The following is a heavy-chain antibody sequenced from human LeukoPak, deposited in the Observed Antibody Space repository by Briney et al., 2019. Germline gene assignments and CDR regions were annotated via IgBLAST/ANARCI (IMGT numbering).Heavy chain of an antibody. V-gene: IGHV4-59*01. J-gene: IGHJ6*03. CDR2: IYYSGST. CDR3: ARTTEGGYTYDYFYYYYMDV. Sequence: MTSETLSLTCTVSGGSISSYYWSWIRQPPGKGLEWIGYIYYSGSTNYNPSLKSRVTISVDTSKNQFSLKLSSVTAADTAVYYCARTTEGGYTYDYFYYYYMDVWGKGTLVTVSS. CDR1: GGSISSYY. D-gene: IGHD5-18*01.